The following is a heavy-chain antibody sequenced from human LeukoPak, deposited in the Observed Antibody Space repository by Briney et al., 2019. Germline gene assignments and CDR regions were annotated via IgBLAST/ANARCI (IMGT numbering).Heavy chain of an antibody. D-gene: IGHD3-22*01. CDR1: GFTFSSYW. CDR3: ARDYVVDIYYDSSGYRGDAFDI. Sequence: GGSLRLSCAASGFTFSSYWMSWVRQAPGKGLEWVANIKQDGSEKYYVDSVKGRFTISRDNAKNSLYLQMNSLRAEDTAVYYCARDYVVDIYYDSSGYRGDAFDIWGQGTMVTVSS. CDR2: IKQDGSEK. J-gene: IGHJ3*02. V-gene: IGHV3-7*01.